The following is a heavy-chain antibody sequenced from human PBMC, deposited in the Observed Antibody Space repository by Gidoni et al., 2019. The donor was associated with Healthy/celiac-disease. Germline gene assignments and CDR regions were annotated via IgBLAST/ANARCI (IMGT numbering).Heavy chain of an antibody. CDR2: ISYDGSNK. CDR1: GFTFSSYG. Sequence: QVQLVASGGGVVQPGRSLRLSCAASGFTFSSYGMHWVRQAPGKGLEWVAVISYDGSNKYYADSVKGRFTISRDNSKNTLYLQMNSLRAEDTAVYYCAKEGDDYVWGSYLFDYWGQGTLVTVSS. CDR3: AKEGDDYVWGSYLFDY. V-gene: IGHV3-30*18. D-gene: IGHD3-16*01. J-gene: IGHJ4*02.